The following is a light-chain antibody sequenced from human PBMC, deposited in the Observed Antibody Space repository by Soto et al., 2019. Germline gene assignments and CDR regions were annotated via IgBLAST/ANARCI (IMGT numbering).Light chain of an antibody. CDR3: QQYGSSPRVT. V-gene: IGKV3-20*01. Sequence: EIVLTQSPGTLSLSPGERATLSCRASQSVSSSYLAWYQQKPGQAPRLLIYGASSRATGIPDRFSGSGSGTDFTLPISRLEPEDFAVYYCQQYGSSPRVTFGGGTTVEIK. CDR1: QSVSSSY. CDR2: GAS. J-gene: IGKJ4*01.